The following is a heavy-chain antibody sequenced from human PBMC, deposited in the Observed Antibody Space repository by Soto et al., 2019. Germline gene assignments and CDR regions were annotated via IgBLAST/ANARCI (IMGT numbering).Heavy chain of an antibody. Sequence: SETLSLTCIVSGGPIRGSSYSWGWIRQPPGKGLEWIGNIHYSGRTYSNPSLRRRVSISVDMSRNQFSLKLSSMTAADTAVYYCARLDPQNDRDYWGQGRLVTVSA. D-gene: IGHD1-1*01. CDR2: IHYSGRT. CDR1: GGPIRGSSYS. V-gene: IGHV4-39*01. J-gene: IGHJ4*02. CDR3: ARLDPQNDRDY.